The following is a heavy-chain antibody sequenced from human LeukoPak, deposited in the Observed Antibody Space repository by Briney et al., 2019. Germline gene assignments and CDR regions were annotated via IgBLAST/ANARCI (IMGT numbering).Heavy chain of an antibody. CDR1: GFTFSIYA. D-gene: IGHD2-15*01. CDR2: ISYDGSNK. Sequence: GRSLRLSCAASGFTFSIYAMHWVRQAPGKGLEWVAVISYDGSNKYYADSVKGRFTISRDNSKNTLYLQMNSLRAEDTAVYYCARSYCSGGSCYVRGFFDYWGQGTLVTVSS. J-gene: IGHJ4*02. CDR3: ARSYCSGGSCYVRGFFDY. V-gene: IGHV3-30-3*01.